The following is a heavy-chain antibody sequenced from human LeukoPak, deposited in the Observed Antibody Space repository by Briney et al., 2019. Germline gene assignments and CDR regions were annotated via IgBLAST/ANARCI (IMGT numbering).Heavy chain of an antibody. CDR3: ASTGEYGGYVGNY. V-gene: IGHV3-48*01. Sequence: GSLRLSCAASGFTFSSYSMNWVRQAPGKGLEWVSYISSSSSTIYYADSVKGRFTISRDNAKNSLYLQMNSLRAEDTAVYYCASTGEYGGYVGNYWGQGTLVTVSS. D-gene: IGHD5-12*01. CDR2: ISSSSSTI. CDR1: GFTFSSYS. J-gene: IGHJ4*02.